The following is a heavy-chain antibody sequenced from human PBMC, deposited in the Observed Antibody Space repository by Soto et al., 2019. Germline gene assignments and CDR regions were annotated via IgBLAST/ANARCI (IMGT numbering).Heavy chain of an antibody. Sequence: QVQLQESGPGLVRPSGALSVTCAVSGDSISRSHWWSWVRQSPGKGLEWIGETSHRGITNYNPSLKSRVTISGDKSKNQLSLKLTSVTAADTAVYYCARVRYDRSGFDHWGQGTLVSVSS. D-gene: IGHD3-22*01. CDR2: TSHRGIT. CDR1: GDSISRSHW. V-gene: IGHV4-4*02. CDR3: ARVRYDRSGFDH. J-gene: IGHJ4*02.